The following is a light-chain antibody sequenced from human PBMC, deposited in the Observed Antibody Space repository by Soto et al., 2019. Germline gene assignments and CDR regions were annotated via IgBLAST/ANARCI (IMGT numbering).Light chain of an antibody. CDR3: QHGYVAPYS. CDR1: QAINVY. V-gene: IGKV1-39*01. Sequence: DIQVTQSPSSVSASVGDTVTITCRASQAINVYLNWYQQKPGEVPKLLIYSASTLHNGVPSRFTGSGSETDFTLTITSLQPEDFATYYCQHGYVAPYSFGQGTKVDI. CDR2: SAS. J-gene: IGKJ2*03.